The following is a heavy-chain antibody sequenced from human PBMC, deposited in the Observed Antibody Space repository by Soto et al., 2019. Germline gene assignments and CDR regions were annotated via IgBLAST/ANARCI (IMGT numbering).Heavy chain of an antibody. CDR1: GFAFDAYS. D-gene: IGHD6-13*01. J-gene: IGHJ2*01. CDR3: AKDIGKLGWYCDL. Sequence: EVQLVESGGGLVQPGRSLRLSCAASGFAFDAYSMPWVRQAPGKGLEWVSGISWNSGSIGYGDSVKGRFTISRDNAKKCLYLQMNSLRAEDTALYYCAKDIGKLGWYCDLWGRCTLVTVSS. CDR2: ISWNSGSI. V-gene: IGHV3-9*01.